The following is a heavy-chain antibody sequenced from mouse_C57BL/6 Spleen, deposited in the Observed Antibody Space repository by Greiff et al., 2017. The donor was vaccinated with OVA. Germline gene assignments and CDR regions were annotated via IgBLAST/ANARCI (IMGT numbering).Heavy chain of an antibody. CDR3: ARWGYYGSSPTYAMDY. D-gene: IGHD1-1*01. J-gene: IGHJ4*01. CDR1: GYAFSSYW. Sequence: VKLVESGAELVKPGASVKISCKASGYAFSSYWMNWVKQRPGKGLEWIGQIYPGDGDTNYNGKFKGKATLTADKSSSTAYMQLSSLTSEDSAVDFCARWGYYGSSPTYAMDYWGQGTSVTVSS. V-gene: IGHV1-80*01. CDR2: IYPGDGDT.